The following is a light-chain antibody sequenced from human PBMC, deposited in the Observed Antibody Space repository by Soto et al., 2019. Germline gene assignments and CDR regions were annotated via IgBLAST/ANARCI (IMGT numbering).Light chain of an antibody. CDR3: AAWDGSLNGWV. V-gene: IGLV1-44*01. Sequence: QSVLTQPPSASGTPGQRVTISCSGSSSNIGSNTGNWYQQLPGTAPKLLIYGNDQRPSGVPDRFSGSKSGTSASLAISGLQSEDEADYYCAAWDGSLNGWVFGGGTKLTVL. CDR1: SSNIGSNT. J-gene: IGLJ3*02. CDR2: GND.